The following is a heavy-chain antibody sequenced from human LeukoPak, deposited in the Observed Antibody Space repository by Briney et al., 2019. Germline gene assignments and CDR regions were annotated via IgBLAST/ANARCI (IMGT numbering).Heavy chain of an antibody. J-gene: IGHJ2*01. D-gene: IGHD2-21*01. CDR2: IYYSGST. V-gene: IGHV4-59*01. Sequence: PSETLSLTCTVSGGSISSYYWSWIRQPPGKGLEWIGYIYYSGSTNYNPSLKSRVTISVDTSKNQFSLKLRSVTAADTAVYYCARAPPDTYSYAKGYFDLWGRGTLVTVSS. CDR1: GGSISSYY. CDR3: ARAPPDTYSYAKGYFDL.